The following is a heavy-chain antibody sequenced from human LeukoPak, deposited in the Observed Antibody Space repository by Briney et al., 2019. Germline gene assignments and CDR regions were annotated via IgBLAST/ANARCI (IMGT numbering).Heavy chain of an antibody. CDR2: IWYDGSNK. CDR3: ASHRLPPPFDAFDI. Sequence: PGGSLRLSCAASGFTFSSYGMHWVRQAPGKGLEWVAVIWYDGSNKYYADSVKGRFTISRDNSKNTLYLQMNSLSAEDTAVYYCASHRLPPPFDAFDIWGQGTMVTVSS. CDR1: GFTFSSYG. J-gene: IGHJ3*02. V-gene: IGHV3-33*01.